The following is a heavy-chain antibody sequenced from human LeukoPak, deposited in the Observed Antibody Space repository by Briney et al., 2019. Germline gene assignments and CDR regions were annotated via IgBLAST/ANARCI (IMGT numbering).Heavy chain of an antibody. CDR3: ARVDYYPSGTYINWFDP. CDR1: GGSISSGGYY. V-gene: IGHV4-31*03. D-gene: IGHD3-10*01. Sequence: SQTLCLTCTVSGGSISSGGYYWSWIRQHPGKGLEWIGHIAESGSSYYSPYLKSRVTISVDTSKNQFSLKLSSVTAADTAGYYCARVDYYPSGTYINWFDPWGQGTQVTVSS. J-gene: IGHJ5*02. CDR2: IAESGSS.